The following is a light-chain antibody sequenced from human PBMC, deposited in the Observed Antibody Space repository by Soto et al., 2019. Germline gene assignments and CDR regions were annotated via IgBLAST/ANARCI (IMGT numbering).Light chain of an antibody. V-gene: IGKV3-15*01. CDR1: QRVFSS. CDR3: QQYHTWQA. J-gene: IGKJ4*02. CDR2: GAA. Sequence: EIVRTQSPATLSVSPGERVTLSCRASQRVFSSLAWYQQKPGQAPRLLIYGAATRATGIPARFSGSGSGTDFTLTISSLQSADVAVYFCQQYHTWQAFGRGNRVESK.